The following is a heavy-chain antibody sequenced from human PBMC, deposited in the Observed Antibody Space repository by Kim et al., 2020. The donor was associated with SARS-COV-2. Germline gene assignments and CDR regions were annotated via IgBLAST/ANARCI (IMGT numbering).Heavy chain of an antibody. D-gene: IGHD1-1*01. Sequence: SETLSLTCTVSGGSISSSSYYWGWIRQPPGKGLEWIGSIYYSGSTYYNPSLKSRVTISVDTSKNQFSLKLSSVTAADTAVYYCASLGVERRRHYYYGMDVWGQGTTVTVSS. J-gene: IGHJ6*02. CDR3: ASLGVERRRHYYYGMDV. V-gene: IGHV4-39*01. CDR2: IYYSGST. CDR1: GGSISSSSYY.